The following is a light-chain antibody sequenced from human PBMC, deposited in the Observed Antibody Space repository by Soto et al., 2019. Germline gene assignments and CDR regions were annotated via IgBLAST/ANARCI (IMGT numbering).Light chain of an antibody. CDR1: QSVSSN. CDR2: GAS. J-gene: IGKJ1*01. V-gene: IGKV3-15*01. CDR3: QQYNNWPPWT. Sequence: EIVMTQSPATLSVSPGERATLSCRASQSVSSNLAWYQQKPGQAPRLLIYGASTRATGIPARFSGSGSGTECTLTISSLQSEEFAVYYCQQYNNWPPWTCGQGTKVEIK.